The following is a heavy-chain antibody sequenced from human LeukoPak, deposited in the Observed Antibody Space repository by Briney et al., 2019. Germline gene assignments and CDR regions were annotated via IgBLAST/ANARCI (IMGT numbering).Heavy chain of an antibody. J-gene: IGHJ5*02. Sequence: PGGSLRLSCAASGFTFSSYGVYWVRQAPGKGLEWVAVIWYDGSNKYYADSVRGRFTISRDNSKNTLYLQMSSLRAEDTAVYYCARDPDLEAWGQGTLVTVSS. V-gene: IGHV3-33*01. CDR3: ARDPDLEA. D-gene: IGHD1-14*01. CDR2: IWYDGSNK. CDR1: GFTFSSYG.